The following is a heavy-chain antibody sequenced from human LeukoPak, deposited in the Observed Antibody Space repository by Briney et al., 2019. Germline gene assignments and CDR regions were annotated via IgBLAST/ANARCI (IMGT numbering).Heavy chain of an antibody. Sequence: GGSLRLSCAASGFSVSSNYMSWVRQAPGKGLEWVSVLYASGITKYADSVKGRFTISRDTSDNTLNLQMNGLGAEDSAVYYCAAKGNGYTGIYVFAHWGQGTLVTVSA. J-gene: IGHJ4*02. CDR1: GFSVSSNY. V-gene: IGHV3-66*01. CDR2: LYASGIT. CDR3: AAKGNGYTGIYVFAH. D-gene: IGHD1-26*01.